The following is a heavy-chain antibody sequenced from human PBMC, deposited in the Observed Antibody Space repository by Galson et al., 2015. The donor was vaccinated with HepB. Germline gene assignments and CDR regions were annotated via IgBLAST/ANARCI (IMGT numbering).Heavy chain of an antibody. V-gene: IGHV1-8*01. J-gene: IGHJ6*03. CDR2: MNPNSGNT. CDR1: GYTFTSYD. Sequence: SVKVSCKASGYTFTSYDINWVRQATGQGLEWMGWMNPNSGNTGYAQKFQGRVTMTRNTSISTAYMELSSLRSEDTAVYYSARTGYCSGGSCYSDNSGYDWADYYYMDVWGKGTTVTVSS. D-gene: IGHD2-15*01. CDR3: ARTGYCSGGSCYSDNSGYDWADYYYMDV.